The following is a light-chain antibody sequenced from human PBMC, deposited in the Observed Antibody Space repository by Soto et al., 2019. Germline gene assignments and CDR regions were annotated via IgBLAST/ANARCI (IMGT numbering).Light chain of an antibody. J-gene: IGKJ1*01. Sequence: DIQMTQSPSTLSASVGDRVTITCLASQSISSWLAWYQQKPGKAPKLLIYKASSLESGVPSRFSGSGSGTEFTLTISSLQPDDFATYYCQQTLSVPRTFGLGTKVDIK. CDR3: QQTLSVPRT. CDR2: KAS. V-gene: IGKV1-5*03. CDR1: QSISSW.